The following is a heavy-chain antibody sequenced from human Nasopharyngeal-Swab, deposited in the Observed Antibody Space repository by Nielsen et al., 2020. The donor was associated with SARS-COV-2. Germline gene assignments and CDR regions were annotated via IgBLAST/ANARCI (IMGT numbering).Heavy chain of an antibody. CDR3: AKAAQLHYYYYMDV. V-gene: IGHV3-43*02. D-gene: IGHD5-18*01. Sequence: GESLKISCAASGFTFDDYAMHWVRQAPGKGLEWVSLISGDGGSTYYADSVKGRFTISRDNSKNSLDLQMNSLRTEDTALYYCAKAAQLHYYYYMDVWGKGTTVTVSS. J-gene: IGHJ6*03. CDR2: ISGDGGST. CDR1: GFTFDDYA.